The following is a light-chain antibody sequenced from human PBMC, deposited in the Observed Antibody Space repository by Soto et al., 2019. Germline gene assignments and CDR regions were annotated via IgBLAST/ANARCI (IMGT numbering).Light chain of an antibody. V-gene: IGKV1-5*01. Sequence: DIQMTQSPSTLSASVRDRVTITCRASQSIGRFLAWYQHQPGKAPKLLIYDASTLESGVPSRFSGTGSGTEFTFSITSLQPEDFGTYYCQQCYMGWTFGQGGKVDIK. CDR2: DAS. CDR1: QSIGRF. CDR3: QQCYMGWT. J-gene: IGKJ1*01.